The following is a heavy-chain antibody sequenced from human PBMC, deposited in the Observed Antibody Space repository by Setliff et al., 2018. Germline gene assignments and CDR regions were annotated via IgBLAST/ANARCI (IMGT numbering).Heavy chain of an antibody. D-gene: IGHD3-3*01. CDR3: ARGYYNFLSGYYTPYYFDY. CDR2: IYYSGST. V-gene: IGHV4-39*02. Sequence: SETLSLTCTVSGGSISSSSYYWGWIRQPPGKGLEWIGTIYYSGSTYYNPSLKSRVTISMDTSKNHFSLKLSSVTAADTAVYFCARGYYNFLSGYYTPYYFDYWGQGTLVTVSS. CDR1: GGSISSSSYY. J-gene: IGHJ4*02.